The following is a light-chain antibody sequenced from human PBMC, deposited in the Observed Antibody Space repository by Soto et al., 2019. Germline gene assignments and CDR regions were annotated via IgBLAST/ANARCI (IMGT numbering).Light chain of an antibody. CDR2: GAS. CDR1: RSVSTNS. V-gene: IGKV3-20*01. CDR3: QQYGSSVLT. Sequence: EIVLTQSPDTLSLSPGERATLSCRASRSVSTNSLAWYQQRPGQAPRPLIYGASSRATGTPDRFSGSGSGTDFTLIISRLEPEDFAVYYCQQYGSSVLTFGGGTKVDIK. J-gene: IGKJ4*01.